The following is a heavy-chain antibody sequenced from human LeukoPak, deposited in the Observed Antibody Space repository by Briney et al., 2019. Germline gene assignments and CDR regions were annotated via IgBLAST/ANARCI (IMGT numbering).Heavy chain of an antibody. D-gene: IGHD7-27*01. CDR2: MSYDGRNT. V-gene: IGHV3-30*04. CDR1: GFTFSSFA. CDR3: ASGPGLTGDY. Sequence: PGGSLRLSCAASGFTFSSFAVHWVRQAPGKGLEWVAVMSYDGRNTYYADSVKGRFTISRDNSKNTLYLQMNSLRAEDTAVYYCASGPGLTGDYWGQGTLATVSS. J-gene: IGHJ4*02.